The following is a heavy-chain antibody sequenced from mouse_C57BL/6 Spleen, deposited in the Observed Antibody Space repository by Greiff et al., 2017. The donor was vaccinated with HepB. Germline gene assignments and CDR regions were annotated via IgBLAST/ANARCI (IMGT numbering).Heavy chain of an antibody. Sequence: QVHVKQPGAELVKPGASVKLSCKASGYTFTSYWMQWVKQRPGQGLEWIGEIDPSDSYTNYNQKFKGKATLTVDTSSSTTYMQISSLTSEDSAVYYCARRRVTTVEDYAMDYWGQGTSVTVSS. CDR2: IDPSDSYT. CDR3: ARRRVTTVEDYAMDY. D-gene: IGHD1-1*01. CDR1: GYTFTSYW. J-gene: IGHJ4*01. V-gene: IGHV1-50*01.